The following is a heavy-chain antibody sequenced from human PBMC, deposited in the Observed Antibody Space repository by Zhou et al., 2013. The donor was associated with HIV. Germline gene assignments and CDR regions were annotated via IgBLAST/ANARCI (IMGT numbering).Heavy chain of an antibody. CDR2: IIPIFDTT. CDR3: ARDRGGATVGYYYYMDV. Sequence: QVQLVQSGAEVKKPGSSVKVSCKASGGTFSNYAISWVRQAPGQGLEWMGGIIPIFDTTSYAQKFQGRVSITADKYMSTAYMELSRLRSEDTAVYYCARDRGGATVGYYYYMDVVGQRDQRSPVSS. V-gene: IGHV1-69*14. CDR1: GGTFSNYA. D-gene: IGHD1-26*01. J-gene: IGHJ6*03.